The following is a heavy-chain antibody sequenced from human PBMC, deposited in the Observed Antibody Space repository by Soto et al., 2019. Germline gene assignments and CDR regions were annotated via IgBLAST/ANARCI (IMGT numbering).Heavy chain of an antibody. CDR3: ARDRVAGIWGDAFDI. V-gene: IGHV1-18*04. Sequence: ASVKVSCKTSGYTFTNHGINWVRQAPGQGLEWMGWSNPYNANKNYAQKLQGRVTMTTDTSTSTAYMDLRSMTSDDTAVYYCARDRVAGIWGDAFDIWGQGTMVTVSS. CDR1: GYTFTNHG. J-gene: IGHJ3*02. CDR2: SNPYNANK. D-gene: IGHD3-16*01.